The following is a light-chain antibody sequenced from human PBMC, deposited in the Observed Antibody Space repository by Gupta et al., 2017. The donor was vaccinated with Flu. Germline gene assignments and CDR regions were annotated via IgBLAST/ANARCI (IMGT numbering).Light chain of an antibody. CDR1: SVGAGGYNY. J-gene: IGLJ2*01. V-gene: IGLV2-8*01. Sequence: PGQSVTISCTGASVGAGGYNYVSWYQQHPGKAPKLMIYEVSKRPSGVPDRFSGSKSGNTASLTVSGLQAEDEADYYCSSYGGSTDLVFGGGT. CDR3: SSYGGSTDLV. CDR2: EVS.